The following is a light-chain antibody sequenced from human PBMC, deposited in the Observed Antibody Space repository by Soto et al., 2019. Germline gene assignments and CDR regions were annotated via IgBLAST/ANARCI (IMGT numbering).Light chain of an antibody. V-gene: IGKV3D-20*01. CDR3: QQYGSTPT. Sequence: EIVLTQSPATLSLSPGERATLSCGASQSVSTNYVAWYQKKPGLAPRLLIYDASTRATAISDWFTGSGSGTYFPLTISRVEPEDSAVYYYQQYGSTPTFGGGTKVEIK. J-gene: IGKJ4*01. CDR1: QSVSTNY. CDR2: DAS.